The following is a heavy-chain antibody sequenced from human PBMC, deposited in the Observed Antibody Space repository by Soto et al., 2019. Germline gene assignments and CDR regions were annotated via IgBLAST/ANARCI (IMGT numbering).Heavy chain of an antibody. J-gene: IGHJ6*02. D-gene: IGHD6-13*01. Sequence: PGGSLRLSCAASGFTFSSYWMSWVRQAPGKGLEWVANINQDGSEKFYVDSVKGRFTISRDNAKKSLYLQMNTLRVEDTAVYYCARDGSSSWYSYYYNGMDVWGQGTTVT. CDR2: INQDGSEK. V-gene: IGHV3-7*05. CDR3: ARDGSSSWYSYYYNGMDV. CDR1: GFTFSSYW.